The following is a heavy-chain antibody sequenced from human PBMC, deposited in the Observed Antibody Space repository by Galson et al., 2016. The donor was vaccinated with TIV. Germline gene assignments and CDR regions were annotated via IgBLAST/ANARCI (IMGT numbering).Heavy chain of an antibody. Sequence: TLSLTCTVFGGSIKNGDFFWTWIRQPPGKGLEWIGYIYYSGRTFYNPSLKSRITISVDTSKNQFSVKLTSVTAADTAVYYCARKAGYYYYAMDVWGQGTTVTVSS. J-gene: IGHJ6*02. CDR2: IYYSGRT. CDR3: ARKAGYYYYAMDV. V-gene: IGHV4-30-4*01. CDR1: GGSIKNGDFF.